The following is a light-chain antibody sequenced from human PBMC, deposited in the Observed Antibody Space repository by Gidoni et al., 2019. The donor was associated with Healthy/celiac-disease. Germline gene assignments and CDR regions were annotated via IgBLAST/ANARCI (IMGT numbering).Light chain of an antibody. CDR1: QIVSSH. CDR2: GAS. V-gene: IGKV3-15*01. J-gene: IGKJ1*01. Sequence: EIVMTQSPATLSVSPGERATLSCRASQIVSSHLAWYQQKPGQAPRLLIYGASTRATGIPARFSGSGSGTEFTLTISSLQSEDFAVYYCQQYNNWPPWTFGQGTKVEIK. CDR3: QQYNNWPPWT.